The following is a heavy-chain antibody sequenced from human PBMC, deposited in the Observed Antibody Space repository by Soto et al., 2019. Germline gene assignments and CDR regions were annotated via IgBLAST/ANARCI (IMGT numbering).Heavy chain of an antibody. Sequence: QLQLQESGPGLVKASETLSLTCTVSGDSISSNNYYWGWIRQPPGKGLEWIGNIFYTGSTYYNPSLKSRVSISVDTSKTHFSLKLSSVTAADTAVYYCARLLKAPATLVRGLGYMDVWGNGTTVTVSS. D-gene: IGHD3-10*01. J-gene: IGHJ6*03. CDR3: ARLLKAPATLVRGLGYMDV. V-gene: IGHV4-39*02. CDR1: GDSISSNNYY. CDR2: IFYTGST.